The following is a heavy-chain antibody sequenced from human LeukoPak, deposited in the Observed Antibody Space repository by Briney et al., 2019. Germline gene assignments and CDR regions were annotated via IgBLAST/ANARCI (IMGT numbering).Heavy chain of an antibody. J-gene: IGHJ4*02. Sequence: SETLSLTCAVYGGSFSGYYWSWIRQPPGKGLEWIGEINHSGSTNYNPSLKSRVTISVDTSKNQFSLKLSSVTAADTAVYYCAGGGAPRYSSGWYGRRLDYWGQGTLVTVSS. D-gene: IGHD6-19*01. V-gene: IGHV4-34*01. CDR1: GGSFSGYY. CDR2: INHSGST. CDR3: AGGGAPRYSSGWYGRRLDY.